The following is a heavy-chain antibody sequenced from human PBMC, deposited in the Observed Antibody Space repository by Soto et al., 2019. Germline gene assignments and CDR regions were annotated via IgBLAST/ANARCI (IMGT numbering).Heavy chain of an antibody. D-gene: IGHD2-15*01. CDR2: IGDSGGST. CDR1: GFTFSSYA. Sequence: GGSLRLSCAASGFTFSSYAMSWVRQAPGKGLEWVSAIGDSGGSTYYADSVKGRFTISRDNSKNTLYLQMNSLRAEDTAVYYCATLDTAEIQTAAYWGQGTLVTVSS. J-gene: IGHJ4*02. V-gene: IGHV3-23*01. CDR3: ATLDTAEIQTAAY.